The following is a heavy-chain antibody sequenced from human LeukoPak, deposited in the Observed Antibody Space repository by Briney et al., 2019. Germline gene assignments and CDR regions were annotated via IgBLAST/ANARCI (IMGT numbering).Heavy chain of an antibody. D-gene: IGHD3-3*01. Sequence: GGSLRLSCAASGFTFSDYYMSWIRQAPGKGLEWVSYINSSGSTIYYADSVKGRFTISRDNAKNSLYLQMNSLRAEDTAVYYCARDRLRIFGVVTYMFDYWGQGTLVTVSS. CDR2: INSSGSTI. CDR1: GFTFSDYY. CDR3: ARDRLRIFGVVTYMFDY. J-gene: IGHJ4*02. V-gene: IGHV3-11*01.